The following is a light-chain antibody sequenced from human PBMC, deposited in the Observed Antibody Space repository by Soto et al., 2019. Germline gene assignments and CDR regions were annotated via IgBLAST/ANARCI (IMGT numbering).Light chain of an antibody. Sequence: EIVMRQSPATLSVSPGERATLSCRASQSVSNNYLAWYQQKPGQAPRLLIYGASSRATGIPDRFSGSGSGTDFTLTISRLEPEDFAVYYCQQYGSSPPLTFGGGTKVDI. CDR1: QSVSNNY. J-gene: IGKJ4*01. CDR2: GAS. V-gene: IGKV3-20*01. CDR3: QQYGSSPPLT.